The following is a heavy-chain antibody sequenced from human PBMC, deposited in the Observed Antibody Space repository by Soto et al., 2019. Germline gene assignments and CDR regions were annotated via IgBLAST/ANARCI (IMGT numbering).Heavy chain of an antibody. Sequence: SETLSLTCTVSGESITIAPYYWGWIRQTPGKGLEWMGSLSYSGSTHYSPSLKSRATISMDTSKNQFSLQLNSVTPEDTAVYYCARDAGPTWFDYWGQGTLVTVSS. V-gene: IGHV4-39*01. CDR3: ARDAGPTWFDY. CDR2: LSYSGST. CDR1: GESITIAPYY. J-gene: IGHJ4*02.